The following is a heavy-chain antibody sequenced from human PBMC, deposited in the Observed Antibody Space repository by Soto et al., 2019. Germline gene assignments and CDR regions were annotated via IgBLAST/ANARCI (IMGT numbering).Heavy chain of an antibody. CDR1: GFTFSSYG. D-gene: IGHD1-26*01. CDR3: AKDLKGNLAPSDSDYYYYGMDV. Sequence: QVQLVESGGGVVQPGRSLRLSCAASGFTFSSYGMHWVRQAPGKGLEWVAVRSYDGSNKYYADSVKGRFTISRDNSKNTLYLQMNSLRAEDTAVYYCAKDLKGNLAPSDSDYYYYGMDVWGQGTTVTVSS. J-gene: IGHJ6*02. V-gene: IGHV3-30*18. CDR2: RSYDGSNK.